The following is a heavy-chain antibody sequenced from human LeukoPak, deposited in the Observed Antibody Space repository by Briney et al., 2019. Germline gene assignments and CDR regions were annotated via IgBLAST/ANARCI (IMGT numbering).Heavy chain of an antibody. V-gene: IGHV3-74*01. CDR2: IISDGSST. J-gene: IGHJ4*02. CDR3: ARDRGYRSDY. Sequence: ALRLSCAVSGFTFSSYWMHWVRHAPGKGLVWVSLIISDGSSTTYADSVKGRFTISRDNAKNTLYLQMTSLRAEDTAVYYCARDRGYRSDYWGQGTLVTVSS. D-gene: IGHD5-18*01. CDR1: GFTFSSYW.